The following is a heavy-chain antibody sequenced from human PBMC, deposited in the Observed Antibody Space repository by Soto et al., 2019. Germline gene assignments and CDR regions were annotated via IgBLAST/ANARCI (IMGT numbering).Heavy chain of an antibody. Sequence: ASVKVSCKASGYTFTGYYMHWVRQAPGQGLEWMGWINPNSGGTNYAQKFQGRVTMTRDTSTDTAYMELSSLRSEDTAVYYCATGGLRFLEWLLWSWGQGNLVAVSS. J-gene: IGHJ4*02. CDR2: INPNSGGT. V-gene: IGHV1-2*02. CDR1: GYTFTGYY. D-gene: IGHD3-3*01. CDR3: ATGGLRFLEWLLWS.